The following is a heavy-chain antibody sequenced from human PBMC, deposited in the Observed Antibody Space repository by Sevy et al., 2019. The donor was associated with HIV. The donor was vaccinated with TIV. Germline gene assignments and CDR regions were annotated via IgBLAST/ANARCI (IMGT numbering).Heavy chain of an antibody. CDR3: ARGRVTSHYFDY. J-gene: IGHJ4*02. D-gene: IGHD2-21*02. CDR2: ISDDGSKT. Sequence: GGSLRLSCADYGFTFIDYAMHSVRQAPGKGLAWVAVISDDGSKTYYADSVNGRFTISRDNSKNTLYLQMNSLRADDTAVYYCARGRVTSHYFDYWGQGTLVTVSS. V-gene: IGHV3-30*04. CDR1: GFTFIDYA.